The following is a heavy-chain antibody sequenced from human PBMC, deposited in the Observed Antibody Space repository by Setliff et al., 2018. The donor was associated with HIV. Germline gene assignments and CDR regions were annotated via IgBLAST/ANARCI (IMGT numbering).Heavy chain of an antibody. CDR3: ARYSSGYDSGVKYYFDY. V-gene: IGHV4-38-2*01. CDR2: IYHSGST. D-gene: IGHD5-12*01. Sequence: TSETLSLTCAVSGYSISSGYYWGWIRQPPGKGLEWIGSIYHSGSTYYNPSLKSRVTISVDTSKNQFSLKLNSVTAADTAVYYCARYSSGYDSGVKYYFDYWGQGTLVTVSS. CDR1: GYSISSGYY. J-gene: IGHJ4*02.